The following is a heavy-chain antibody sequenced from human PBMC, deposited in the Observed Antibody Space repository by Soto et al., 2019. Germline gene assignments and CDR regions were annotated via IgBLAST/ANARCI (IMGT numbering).Heavy chain of an antibody. J-gene: IGHJ3*02. Sequence: QVQLVQSGAEVMKPGSSVKVSCKASEGTFSSYAISWVRQAPGQALEWMGGIIPIFGATNYAQKFQGRVTITADESTSTAYMELSSLRSEDTAVYYCASPYSSSWYRYAFDIWGQGTMVTVSS. CDR3: ASPYSSSWYRYAFDI. V-gene: IGHV1-69*12. CDR2: IIPIFGAT. D-gene: IGHD6-13*01. CDR1: EGTFSSYA.